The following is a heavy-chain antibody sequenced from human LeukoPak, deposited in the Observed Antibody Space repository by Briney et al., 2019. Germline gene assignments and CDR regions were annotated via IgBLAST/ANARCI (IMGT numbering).Heavy chain of an antibody. CDR2: IIPIFGTA. J-gene: IGHJ4*02. CDR3: ARAYSSGWLKSVWSSPQGGGLVPGGGDYFDY. V-gene: IGHV1-46*01. D-gene: IGHD6-19*01. CDR1: GYTFTGYY. Sequence: ASVKVSCKSSGYTFTGYYMHWVRQAPGQGLEWMGGIIPIFGTANYAHRFQGRVTMTRDMSTSTVYMELSSLRSEDTAVYYCARAYSSGWLKSVWSSPQGGGLVPGGGDYFDYWGQGTLVTVSS.